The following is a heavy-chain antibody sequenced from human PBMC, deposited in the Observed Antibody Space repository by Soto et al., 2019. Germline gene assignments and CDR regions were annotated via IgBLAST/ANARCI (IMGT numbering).Heavy chain of an antibody. Sequence: QVQLVQSGAEVKKPGSSVKVSCKASGGTFSSYAISWVRQAPGQGLEWMGGIIPLFGRANYAQKFQGRVTITAGAPTSXAYMELSSLRSEDTAVYYCAQTLGLAAAGPGRFDLWGRGTLVTVSS. CDR2: IIPLFGRA. J-gene: IGHJ2*01. D-gene: IGHD6-25*01. CDR1: GGTFSSYA. V-gene: IGHV1-69*12. CDR3: AQTLGLAAAGPGRFDL.